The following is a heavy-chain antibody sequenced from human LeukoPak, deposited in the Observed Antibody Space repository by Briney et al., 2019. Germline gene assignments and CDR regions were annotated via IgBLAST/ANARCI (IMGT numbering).Heavy chain of an antibody. CDR3: ATGYDFWSGYQYYYYGMDV. CDR2: FDPEDGET. D-gene: IGHD3-3*01. V-gene: IGHV1-24*01. Sequence: ASVKVSCKVSGYTLTELSMHWVRQAPGKGLEWMGGFDPEDGETIYAQKFQGRVTMTEDTSTDTAYMELSSLRSEDTAVYYCATGYDFWSGYQYYYYGMDVWGQGTTVTVSS. CDR1: GYTLTELS. J-gene: IGHJ6*02.